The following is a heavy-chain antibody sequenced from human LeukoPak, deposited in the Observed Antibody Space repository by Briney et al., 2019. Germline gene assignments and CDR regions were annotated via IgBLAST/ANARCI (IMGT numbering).Heavy chain of an antibody. V-gene: IGHV3-48*04. D-gene: IGHD6-13*01. J-gene: IGHJ4*02. CDR2: ISSSSSTI. CDR1: GFIFSNSA. Sequence: PGGSLRLSCAASGFIFSNSAMNWVRQAPGKGLEWVSYISSSSSTIYYADSVKGRFTISRDNAKNSLYLEMNSLRAEDTAVYYCARGRGSWYGVYFDYWGQGTLVTVSS. CDR3: ARGRGSWYGVYFDY.